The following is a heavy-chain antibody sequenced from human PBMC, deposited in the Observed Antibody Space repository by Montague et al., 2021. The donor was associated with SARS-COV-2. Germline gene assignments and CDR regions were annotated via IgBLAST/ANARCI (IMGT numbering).Heavy chain of an antibody. CDR1: GDSVSRSY. J-gene: IGHJ4*02. V-gene: IGHV4-59*02. CDR2: ISYIGST. D-gene: IGHD6-19*01. CDR3: ARGSSQWLVRPPHYYYFDY. Sequence: SETLSLTCTVSGDSVSRSYWSWIRQTPGKGLEWLAYISYIGSTNHNPSLKSRVTISVDTPKNQFSLKLSSVTAADTAVYYCARGSSQWLVRPPHYYYFDYWGQGTLVTVSS.